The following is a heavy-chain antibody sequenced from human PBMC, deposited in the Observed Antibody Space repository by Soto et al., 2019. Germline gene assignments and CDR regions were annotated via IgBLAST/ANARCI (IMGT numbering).Heavy chain of an antibody. CDR3: AKDPGEHDS. V-gene: IGHV3-23*01. J-gene: IGHJ4*02. CDR1: GVTFSSYA. Sequence: GGSLRLSCAASGVTFSSYAMSWVRQAPWTGLEWVSAISGSGGSTYYADSVKGRFTISRDNSKNTLYLQMNSLRAEDTAVYYCAKDPGEHDSWGQGTLLTVSS. D-gene: IGHD2-21*01. CDR2: ISGSGGST.